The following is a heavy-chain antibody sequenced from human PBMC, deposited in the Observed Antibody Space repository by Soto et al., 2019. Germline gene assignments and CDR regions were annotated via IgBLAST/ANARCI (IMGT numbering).Heavy chain of an antibody. Sequence: PGESLKISCNGSGYSFTSYWIGWVRQMPGKGLEWMGIIYPGDSDTRYSPSFQGQVTISADKSISTAYLQWSSLKASDTAMYYCARHGGVGATWYYYGMDVWGQGTTVTVSS. CDR1: GYSFTSYW. CDR2: IYPGDSDT. D-gene: IGHD1-26*01. CDR3: ARHGGVGATWYYYGMDV. V-gene: IGHV5-51*01. J-gene: IGHJ6*02.